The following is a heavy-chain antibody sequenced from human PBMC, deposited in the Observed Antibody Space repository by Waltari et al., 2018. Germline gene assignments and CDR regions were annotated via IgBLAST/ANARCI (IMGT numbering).Heavy chain of an antibody. Sequence: EVQLVESGGGLVQPGGSLRLSCVASGFTFSTNAMSWVRQAPGEGREWISSICASAYCAYYADSVKGRFTISRDNSKNTLYLQANTLGAEDTAVYYCADAGWGEPKAYWGQGTLVTVSS. CDR3: ADAGWGEPKAY. CDR2: ICASAYCA. J-gene: IGHJ4*02. CDR1: GFTFSTNA. V-gene: IGHV3-23*04. D-gene: IGHD1-26*01.